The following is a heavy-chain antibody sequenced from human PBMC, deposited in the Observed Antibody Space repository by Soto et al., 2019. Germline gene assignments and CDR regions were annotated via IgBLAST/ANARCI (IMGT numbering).Heavy chain of an antibody. J-gene: IGHJ4*02. Sequence: SETLSLTCSVSGGSIFSSDYYWGWIRQASGKGLEWIGSISYSGSTLHNPSLRSRVTISVDTPKSQFSLKLSSVTATDTAVYYCTRLVVVATSGYVGFDHWGQGTLVTVS. D-gene: IGHD2-15*01. CDR1: GGSIFSSDYY. CDR3: TRLVVVATSGYVGFDH. V-gene: IGHV4-39*01. CDR2: ISYSGST.